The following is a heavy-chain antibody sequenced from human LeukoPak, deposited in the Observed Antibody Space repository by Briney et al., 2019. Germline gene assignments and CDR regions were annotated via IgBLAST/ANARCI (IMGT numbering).Heavy chain of an antibody. CDR2: ISWNSGSI. CDR3: AKDTSAAGTATFDY. V-gene: IGHV3-9*01. J-gene: IGHJ4*02. Sequence: GGSLRLSCAASGFTFDDYAMHWVRQAPGKGLEWVSGISWNSGSIGYADSVKGRFTISRDNAKNSLYLQVNSLRAEDTALYYCAKDTSAAGTATFDYWGQGTLVTVSS. CDR1: GFTFDDYA. D-gene: IGHD1-14*01.